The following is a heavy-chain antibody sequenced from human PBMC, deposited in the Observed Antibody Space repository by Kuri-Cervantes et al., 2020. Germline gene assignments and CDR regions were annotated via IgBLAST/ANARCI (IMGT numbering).Heavy chain of an antibody. CDR2: ISSSGSTI. CDR3: AKDTVVVITPNFDY. CDR1: GFTFSDYY. V-gene: IGHV3-11*01. Sequence: GESLKISCAASGFTFSDYYMSWIRQAPGKGLEWVSYISSSGSTIYYADSVKGRFTISRDNAKNSLYLQMNSLRAEYTAVYYCAKDTVVVITPNFDYWGQGTLVTVSS. D-gene: IGHD3-22*01. J-gene: IGHJ4*02.